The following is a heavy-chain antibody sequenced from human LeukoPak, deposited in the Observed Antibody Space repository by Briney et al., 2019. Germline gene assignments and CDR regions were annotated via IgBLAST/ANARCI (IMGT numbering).Heavy chain of an antibody. CDR3: ARDSVAPPGNRGNGSAAFDI. V-gene: IGHV1-2*04. Sequence: ASVKVSCKASGYTFTGYYMHWVRQALGQGLEWMGWINPNSGGTNYAQKFQGWVTMTRDTSISTAYMELSRLRSDDTAVYYCARDSVAPPGNRGNGSAAFDIWGQGTMVTVSS. CDR1: GYTFTGYY. J-gene: IGHJ3*02. CDR2: INPNSGGT. D-gene: IGHD2-8*01.